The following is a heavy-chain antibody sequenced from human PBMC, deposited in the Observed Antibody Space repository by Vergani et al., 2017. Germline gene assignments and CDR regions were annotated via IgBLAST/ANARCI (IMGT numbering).Heavy chain of an antibody. J-gene: IGHJ3*02. CDR2: INHSGST. CDR3: AGGDGQMVYAIGGAFEI. V-gene: IGHV4-34*01. D-gene: IGHD2-8*01. CDR1: GGSFSGYY. Sequence: QVKLQQWGAGLLKPSETLSLTCAVYGGSFSGYYWSWIRQPPGKGLEWIGEINHSGSTNYNPSLKSRVTISVDTSKNQFSLKLSSVTAADTAVYYCAGGDGQMVYAIGGAFEIWGQGTMVTVSS.